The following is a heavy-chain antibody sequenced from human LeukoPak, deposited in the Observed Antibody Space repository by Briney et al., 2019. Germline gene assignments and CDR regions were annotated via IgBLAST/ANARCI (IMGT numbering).Heavy chain of an antibody. J-gene: IGHJ4*02. CDR2: INPNSGGT. CDR1: GYTFTGYY. Sequence: GASVTVSCKASGYTFTGYYMHWVRQAPGQGREWMGWINPNSGGTNYAQKFQGRVTMTRDTSISTAYMELSRLRSDDTAVYYCAKGIMITFGGADYWGQGTLVTVSS. CDR3: AKGIMITFGGADY. D-gene: IGHD3-16*01. V-gene: IGHV1-2*02.